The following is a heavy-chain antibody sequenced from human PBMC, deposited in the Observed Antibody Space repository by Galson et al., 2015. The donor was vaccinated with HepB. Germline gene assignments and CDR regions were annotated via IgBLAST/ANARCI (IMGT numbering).Heavy chain of an antibody. CDR1: GFTVRANY. D-gene: IGHD3-22*01. Sequence: SLRLSCAASGFTVRANYMTWIRQAPGKGLEWVSLMYSDGNTYYADSVKGRFTISRDISKNTLYLQMNSLRAEDTAVYYCARPLVYYYDSSGSLDYWGQGILVTVSS. J-gene: IGHJ4*02. CDR2: MYSDGNT. V-gene: IGHV3-66*02. CDR3: ARPLVYYYDSSGSLDY.